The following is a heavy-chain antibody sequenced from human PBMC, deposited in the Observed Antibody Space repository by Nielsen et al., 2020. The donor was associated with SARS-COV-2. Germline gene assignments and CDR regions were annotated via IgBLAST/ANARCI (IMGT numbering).Heavy chain of an antibody. CDR1: GYTFTGYY. CDR3: ARALGYSYGVPYYYYGMDV. D-gene: IGHD5-18*01. J-gene: IGHJ6*02. Sequence: ASVKVSCKASGYTFTGYYMHWVRQAPGQGLEWMGRINPNSGGTNYAQKFQGRVTMTRDTSISTVYMELSSLRSEDTAVYYCARALGYSYGVPYYYYGMDVWGQWTTVTVSS. V-gene: IGHV1-2*06. CDR2: INPNSGGT.